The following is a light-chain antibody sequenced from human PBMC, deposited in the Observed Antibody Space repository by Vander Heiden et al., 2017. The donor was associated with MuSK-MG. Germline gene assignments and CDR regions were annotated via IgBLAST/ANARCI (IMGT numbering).Light chain of an antibody. J-gene: IGKJ3*01. CDR1: QGISNY. CDR2: AAS. CDR3: QRDNGALFT. V-gene: IGKV1-27*01. Sequence: IQMTQSPSSLSASVGDRVTITCRASQGISNYLAWYQQKPGKVPKLLIYAASTLQSGVPSRFSGSASGTDFTLTISSLHPEDVATYYCQRDNGALFTFGHGTKVEIK.